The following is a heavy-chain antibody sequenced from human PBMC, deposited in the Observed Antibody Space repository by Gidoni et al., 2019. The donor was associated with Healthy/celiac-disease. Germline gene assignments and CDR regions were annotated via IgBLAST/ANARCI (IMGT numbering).Heavy chain of an antibody. J-gene: IGHJ4*02. V-gene: IGHV2-70*15. CDR1: GFSLSTSGMC. Sequence: QVTLRESGPALVKPTQTLTLTCTFSGFSLSTSGMCVSWIRQPPGKALEWLARIDWDDDKYYSTSLKTRLTISKDTSKNQVVLTMTNMDPVDTATYYCARIWYDSSDPSAGYFDYWGQGTLVTVSS. D-gene: IGHD3-22*01. CDR2: IDWDDDK. CDR3: ARIWYDSSDPSAGYFDY.